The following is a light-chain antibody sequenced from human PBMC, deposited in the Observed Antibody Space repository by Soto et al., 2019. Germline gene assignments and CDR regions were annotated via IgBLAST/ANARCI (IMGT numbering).Light chain of an antibody. CDR1: SSDVGGYNY. V-gene: IGLV2-14*03. Sequence: QSVLTQPASVSGAPGQSINISCTGISSDVGGYNYVSWYQHHPGKAPKLIIYDVSNRPSGGSNPFSGSKSGNTASLTISGLQPEDEADYYCSSYTTSNTRQIVFGTGTKVTVL. CDR3: SSYTTSNTRQIV. CDR2: DVS. J-gene: IGLJ1*01.